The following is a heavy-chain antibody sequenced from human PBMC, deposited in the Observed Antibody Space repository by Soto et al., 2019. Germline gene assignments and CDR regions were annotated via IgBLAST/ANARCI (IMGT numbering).Heavy chain of an antibody. V-gene: IGHV3-30*18. CDR1: GFTFSSYG. CDR3: AKVTGYCSSSSCSREYYYYYGLDV. CDR2: ISYDGSNK. D-gene: IGHD2-2*01. J-gene: IGHJ6*02. Sequence: GGSLRLSCAASGFTFSSYGMHWVRQAPGKGLEWVAVISYDGSNKYYGDSVKGRFTISRDNPKNTLYLQMNSLRAEDTAVYYCAKVTGYCSSSSCSREYYYYYGLDVWGQGTTGTVSS.